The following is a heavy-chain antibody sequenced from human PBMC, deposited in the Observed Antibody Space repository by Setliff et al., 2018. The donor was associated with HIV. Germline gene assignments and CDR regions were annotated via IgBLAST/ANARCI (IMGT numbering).Heavy chain of an antibody. CDR3: ARGMDDSRSSVWYY. CDR1: GYTFASFG. J-gene: IGHJ4*02. D-gene: IGHD6-6*01. CDR2: IGGDNGIP. V-gene: IGHV1-18*01. Sequence: ASVKVSCKASGYTFASFGISWVRQAPGQGPEWVGWIGGDNGIPSYAQKLRDRVTLTADTSTKTVFMELRSLRSDDPAVYYCARGMDDSRSSVWYYWGQGTLVTVSS.